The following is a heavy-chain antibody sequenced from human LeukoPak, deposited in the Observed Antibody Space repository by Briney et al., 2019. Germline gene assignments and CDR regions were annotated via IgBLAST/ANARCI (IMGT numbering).Heavy chain of an antibody. CDR3: AAGPTVTTALDY. CDR1: GYTLTELS. V-gene: IGHV1-24*01. D-gene: IGHD4-17*01. J-gene: IGHJ4*02. CDR2: FDPEDGET. Sequence: ASVKVSCKVSGYTLTELSMHWVRQAPGKGLEWMGGFDPEDGETIYAQKFRGRVTMTEDTSTDTAYMELSSLRSEDTAVYYCAAGPTVTTALDYWGQGTLVTVSS.